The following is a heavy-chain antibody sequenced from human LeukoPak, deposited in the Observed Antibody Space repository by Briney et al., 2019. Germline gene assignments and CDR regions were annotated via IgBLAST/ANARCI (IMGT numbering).Heavy chain of an antibody. V-gene: IGHV3-30-3*01. CDR2: ISYDGSNK. CDR1: GFTFSSYA. J-gene: IGHJ4*02. CDR3: ARGGYYDSSGYGN. D-gene: IGHD3-22*01. Sequence: GGSLRLSCAASGFTFSSYAMHWVRQAPGKGLEWVAVISYDGSNKYYADSVKGRFTISRDNFKNTLYLQMNSLRAEDTAVYYCARGGYYDSSGYGNWGQGTLVTVSS.